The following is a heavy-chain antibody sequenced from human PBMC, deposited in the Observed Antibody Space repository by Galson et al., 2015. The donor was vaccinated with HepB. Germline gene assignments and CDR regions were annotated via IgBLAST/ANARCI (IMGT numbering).Heavy chain of an antibody. J-gene: IGHJ4*02. CDR3: TRTTMTDTPPF. CDR1: GFTFSDTW. CDR2: IESGADGGTT. D-gene: IGHD5-18*01. Sequence: SLRLSCAASGFTFSDTWMSWVRQAPGKGLEWVGRIESGADGGTTDYAAPVRGRFTISRDDSTKTLYLHMDSLKTDDTAMYYCTRTTMTDTPPFWGQGTLVTVSS. V-gene: IGHV3-15*04.